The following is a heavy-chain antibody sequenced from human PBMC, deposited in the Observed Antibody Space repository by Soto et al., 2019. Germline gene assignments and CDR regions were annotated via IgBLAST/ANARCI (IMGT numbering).Heavy chain of an antibody. D-gene: IGHD3-10*01. CDR2: IYHSGSI. J-gene: IGHJ3*02. Sequence: QVQLQESGPGLVKPSGTLSLTCTVSNASISSRKWWTWVRQTPGKGLEWIGEIYHSGSINHNPSLKRRATMSLDKSKNQFSLKMTSVTAADTDVYYCASKFGELLADAFDIWGQGTVVTVSS. CDR3: ASKFGELLADAFDI. V-gene: IGHV4-4*02. CDR1: NASISSRKW.